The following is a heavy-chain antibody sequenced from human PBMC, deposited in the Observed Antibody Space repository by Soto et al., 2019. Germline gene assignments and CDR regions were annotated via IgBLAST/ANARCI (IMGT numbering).Heavy chain of an antibody. CDR1: GDTFTDYY. J-gene: IGHJ4*02. V-gene: IGHV1-46*01. Sequence: QVQLVQSGAEVKKPGASVKVSCKASGDTFTDYYIHWVRQAPGQGLEWMGTVNPSGGHTTYAQHFLGRMTLTRDTSTSTLYMELTSLTSEDTAVYYCARGGHVVVVTAALDFWGQGTRVTVSS. CDR2: VNPSGGHT. D-gene: IGHD2-21*02. CDR3: ARGGHVVVVTAALDF.